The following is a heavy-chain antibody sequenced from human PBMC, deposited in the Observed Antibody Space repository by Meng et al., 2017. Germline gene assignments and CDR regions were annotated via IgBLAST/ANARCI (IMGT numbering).Heavy chain of an antibody. D-gene: IGHD1-1*01. J-gene: IGHJ4*02. Sequence: VPLVASGGGLVQPGGSLRLSCAASGFPFNNYWMHWVRQVPGKGLVWVSRISGDGSITNYADSVKGRFTISRDNAKNTLYLQMNSLRPEDTAVYYCLDEAPRSDYWGQGSLVTVSS. V-gene: IGHV3-74*01. CDR2: ISGDGSIT. CDR1: GFPFNNYW. CDR3: LDEAPRSDY.